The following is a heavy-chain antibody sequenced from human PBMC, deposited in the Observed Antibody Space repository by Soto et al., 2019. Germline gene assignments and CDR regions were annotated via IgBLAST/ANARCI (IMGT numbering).Heavy chain of an antibody. Sequence: QVQLQESGPGLVKPSGTLSLTCAVSGGSISSSNWWSWVRQPPGKGLEWIGEIYHSGSTNYNPSLPGRVSLSXXKXQXXCPLKLSYVTAADTAVYYCARDCSSTRCGHNWYDPWGQGTLVTVSS. CDR1: GGSISSSNW. CDR2: IYHSGST. D-gene: IGHD2-2*01. V-gene: IGHV4-4*02. J-gene: IGHJ5*02. CDR3: ARDCSSTRCGHNWYDP.